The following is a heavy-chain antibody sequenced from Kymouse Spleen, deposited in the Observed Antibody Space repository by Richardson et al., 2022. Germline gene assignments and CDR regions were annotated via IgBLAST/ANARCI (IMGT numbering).Heavy chain of an antibody. CDR2: ISYDGSNK. CDR1: GFTFSSYG. J-gene: IGHJ6*02. Sequence: QVQLVESGGGVVQPGRSLRLSCAASGFTFSSYGMHWVRQAPGKGLEWVAVISYDGSNKYYADSVKGRFTISRDNSKNTLYLQMNSLRAEDTAVYYCAKEDWGSDYYYYGMDVWGQGTTVTVSS. CDR3: AKEDWGSDYYYYGMDV. D-gene: IGHD7-27*02. V-gene: IGHV3-30*18.